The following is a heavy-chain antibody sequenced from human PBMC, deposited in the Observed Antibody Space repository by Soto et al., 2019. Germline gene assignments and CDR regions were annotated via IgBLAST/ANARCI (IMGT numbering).Heavy chain of an antibody. V-gene: IGHV1-18*01. CDR3: ARVTTGTTFFWEYYFDY. CDR2: ISAYNGNT. Sequence: QVQLVQSGAEVKKPGASVKVSCKASGYTFTSYGISWVRQAPGQGXEXXXWISAYNGNTNYAQKLQGRVTMTTDTSTSTAYMELRSLRSDDTAVYYCARVTTGTTFFWEYYFDYWGQGTLVTVSS. CDR1: GYTFTSYG. J-gene: IGHJ4*02. D-gene: IGHD1-1*01.